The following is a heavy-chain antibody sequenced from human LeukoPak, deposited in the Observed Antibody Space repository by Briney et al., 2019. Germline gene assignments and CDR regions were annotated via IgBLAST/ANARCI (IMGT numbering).Heavy chain of an antibody. J-gene: IGHJ4*02. CDR3: ARDPYSSGWRDGIDY. D-gene: IGHD6-19*01. V-gene: IGHV1-69*13. Sequence: ASVKVSCKASGGTFSSYAISWVRQAPGQGLEWMGGVIPIFGTANYAQKFQGRVTITADESTSTAYMELSSLRSEDTAVYYCARDPYSSGWRDGIDYWGQGTLVTVSS. CDR1: GGTFSSYA. CDR2: VIPIFGTA.